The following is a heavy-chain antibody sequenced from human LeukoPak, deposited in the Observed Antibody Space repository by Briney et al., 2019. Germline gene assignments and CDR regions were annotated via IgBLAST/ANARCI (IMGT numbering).Heavy chain of an antibody. J-gene: IGHJ4*02. Sequence: SETLSLTCAVSGASINDFYWTWIRQPPGKGLEWIGYVYYGGSTNYNPSLKSRVSMSVDTSKNQFSLTLTSVTVADTAFYYCARGGIRGYSAFDNLDFWGLGTHVTVSS. V-gene: IGHV4-59*01. D-gene: IGHD5-12*01. CDR3: ARGGIRGYSAFDNLDF. CDR1: GASINDFY. CDR2: VYYGGST.